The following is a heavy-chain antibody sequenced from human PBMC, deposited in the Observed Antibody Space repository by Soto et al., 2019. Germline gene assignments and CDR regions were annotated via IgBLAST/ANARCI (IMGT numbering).Heavy chain of an antibody. J-gene: IGHJ5*02. CDR1: GGSISSYY. V-gene: IGHV4-59*08. Sequence: QVQLQESGPGLVKPSETLSLSCTVSGGSISSYYWTWIRQPPGKGLEWIGYIFYSGSTNYNPSLKIRVTISVDTSKNQFSLKLSSVTAAYTAVYYCARHYSAYSSSDWFDPWGQGTLVTVSS. CDR2: IFYSGST. CDR3: ARHYSAYSSSDWFDP. D-gene: IGHD6-6*01.